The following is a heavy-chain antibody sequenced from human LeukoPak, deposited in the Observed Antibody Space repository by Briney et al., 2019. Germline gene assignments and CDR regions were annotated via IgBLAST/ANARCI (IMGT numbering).Heavy chain of an antibody. Sequence: PGGSLRLSCTASGFTFSDYWMTWVRQAPGKGPEWVPNIKQDGSQRYYVDSVRGRFTISRDNAKNSLFLQMNGLRAEDTAVYYCARRGGSSSRRSPIDYWGQGTLVTVSS. CDR2: IKQDGSQR. D-gene: IGHD6-6*01. CDR1: GFTFSDYW. J-gene: IGHJ4*02. CDR3: ARRGGSSSRRSPIDY. V-gene: IGHV3-7*01.